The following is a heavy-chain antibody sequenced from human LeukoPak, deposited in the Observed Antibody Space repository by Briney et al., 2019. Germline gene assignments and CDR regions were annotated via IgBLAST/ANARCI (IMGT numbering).Heavy chain of an antibody. CDR1: GGSISSGDYY. D-gene: IGHD6-13*01. V-gene: IGHV4-30-4*01. CDR3: ARAGAAAGEYFQH. J-gene: IGHJ1*01. Sequence: PSETLSLTCTVSGGSISSGDYYWSWIRQPPGKGLEWIGYIYYSGSTYYNPSLESRVTISVDTSKNQFSLKLSSVTAADTAVYYCARAGAAAGEYFQHWGQGTLVTVSS. CDR2: IYYSGST.